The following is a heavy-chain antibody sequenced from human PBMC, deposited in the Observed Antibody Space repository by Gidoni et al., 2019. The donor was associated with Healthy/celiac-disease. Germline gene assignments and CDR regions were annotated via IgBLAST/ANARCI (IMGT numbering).Heavy chain of an antibody. J-gene: IGHJ3*02. CDR3: ARPPTLLNAFDI. CDR2: TYPGDSDT. CDR1: GYSFTSYW. V-gene: IGHV5-51*03. Sequence: EVQLVQSGAEVKKPGESLKSSCKGSGYSFTSYWNGGVRQMPGKGLEWMGITYPGDSDTIYSPSFQGQVTISADKSISTAYLQWSSLKASDAAMYYCARPPTLLNAFDIWGQGTMVTVSS.